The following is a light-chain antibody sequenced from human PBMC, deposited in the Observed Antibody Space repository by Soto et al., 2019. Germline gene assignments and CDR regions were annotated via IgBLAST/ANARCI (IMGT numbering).Light chain of an antibody. CDR3: QQSYSTPYT. CDR1: QSISSY. V-gene: IGKV1-39*01. CDR2: TAS. Sequence: DHQMTQSPSSLSASVGDRVTITCRASQSISSYLNWYQQKVGKAPKLLIYTASILQSGVPSMFSGSGSGTDFTLTISSLQPEDFAAYYCQQSYSTPYTFGQGTKLEIK. J-gene: IGKJ2*01.